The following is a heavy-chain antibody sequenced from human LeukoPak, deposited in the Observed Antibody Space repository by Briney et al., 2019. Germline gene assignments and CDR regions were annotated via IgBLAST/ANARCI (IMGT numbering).Heavy chain of an antibody. V-gene: IGHV4-59*01. CDR2: IYYSGST. J-gene: IGHJ4*02. D-gene: IGHD5-18*01. CDR3: AKADTAMVYFDY. Sequence: SETLSLTCTVSGGSISSYYWSWIRQPPGEGLEWIGYIYYSGSTNYNPSLKSRVTISVDTSKNQFSLKLSSVTAADTAVYYCAKADTAMVYFDYWGQGTLVTVSS. CDR1: GGSISSYY.